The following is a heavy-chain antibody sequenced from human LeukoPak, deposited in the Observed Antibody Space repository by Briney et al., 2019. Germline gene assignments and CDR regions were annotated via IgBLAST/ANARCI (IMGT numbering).Heavy chain of an antibody. CDR3: ARGADY. CDR1: GFTVSSNY. CDR2: IYSGGST. V-gene: IGHV3-66*02. J-gene: IGHJ4*02. Sequence: GGSLRLSRAASGFTVSSNYMSWVRQAPGKGLEWVSVIYSGGSTYYADSVKGRFTISRDNSKNTLYLQMNSLRAEDTAVYYCARGADYWGQGTLVTVSS.